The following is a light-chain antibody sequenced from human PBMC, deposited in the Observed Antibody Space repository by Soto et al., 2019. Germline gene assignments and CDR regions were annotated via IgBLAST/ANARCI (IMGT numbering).Light chain of an antibody. J-gene: IGKJ1*01. Sequence: DIEMTQSPDSLAVSLDERATINCKSSQSVLSSSDNKNYLAWYQQKPGQPPKLLIYWASTRDSGVPDRFSGSGSGTDFTLTISSLQAEDVAVYYCQQYYDIPPTFGQGTKVEIK. CDR1: QSVLSSSDNKNY. CDR2: WAS. CDR3: QQYYDIPPT. V-gene: IGKV4-1*01.